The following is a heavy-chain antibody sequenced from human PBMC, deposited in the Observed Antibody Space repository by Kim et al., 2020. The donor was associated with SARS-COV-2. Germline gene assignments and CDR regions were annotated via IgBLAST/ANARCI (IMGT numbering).Heavy chain of an antibody. CDR3: ASGGGVRGVIITGGMDV. D-gene: IGHD3-10*01. Sequence: GGSLRLSCAASGFTVSSNYMSWVRQAPGKGLEWVSVIYSGGSTYYADSVKGRFTISRHNSKNTLYLQMNSLRAEDTAVYYCASGGGVRGVIITGGMDVWGQGTTVTVSS. CDR2: IYSGGST. J-gene: IGHJ6*02. V-gene: IGHV3-53*04. CDR1: GFTVSSNY.